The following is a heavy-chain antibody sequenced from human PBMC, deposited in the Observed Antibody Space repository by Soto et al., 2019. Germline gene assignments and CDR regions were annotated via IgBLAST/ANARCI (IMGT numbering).Heavy chain of an antibody. J-gene: IGHJ2*01. CDR1: GYSISSGYY. CDR2: IYHSGST. D-gene: IGHD2-2*02. CDR3: VRVDGPYCSSTTCYTYFNL. Sequence: SETLSLTCGVSGYSISSGYYWGWIRQPPGKGLEWIGSIYHSGSTYYNPSLKSRVTISVDTSKNQFSLKLSSVTAADTAVYYCVRVDGPYCSSTTCYTYFNLWGRGPLVTVSS. V-gene: IGHV4-38-2*01.